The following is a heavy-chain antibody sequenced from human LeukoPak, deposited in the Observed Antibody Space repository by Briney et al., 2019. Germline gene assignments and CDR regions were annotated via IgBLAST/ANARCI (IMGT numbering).Heavy chain of an antibody. CDR2: ISGDGGST. CDR1: GFTFDDYA. V-gene: IGHV3-43*02. J-gene: IGHJ4*02. CDR3: AKVPLKGYNYGYYFDY. Sequence: GGSLRLSCAASGFTFDDYAMHWVRQAPGKGLEWVSLISGDGGSTIYADSVKGRFTISRDNSKNSLYLRMNSLRTEDTALYYCAKVPLKGYNYGYYFDYWGQGTLVTVSS. D-gene: IGHD5-18*01.